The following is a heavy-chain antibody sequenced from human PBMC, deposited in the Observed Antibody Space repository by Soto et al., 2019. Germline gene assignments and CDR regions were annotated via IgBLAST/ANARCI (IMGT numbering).Heavy chain of an antibody. CDR2: IPFDGTHK. Sequence: QVQLVESGGGVVQPGTSLRLSCAASGFTFTNYAMNWVRQAPGKGLEWVAVIPFDGTHKFYADSVKGRFTISRDNSNNMVYLQMNSLRPEDSAVYYCARALSGTVTHYTTDYWGQGTRVTVSS. D-gene: IGHD4-17*01. V-gene: IGHV3-30-3*01. CDR1: GFTFTNYA. J-gene: IGHJ4*02. CDR3: ARALSGTVTHYTTDY.